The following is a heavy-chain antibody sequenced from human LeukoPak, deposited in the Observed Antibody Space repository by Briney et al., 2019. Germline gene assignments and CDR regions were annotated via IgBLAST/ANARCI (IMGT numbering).Heavy chain of an antibody. CDR2: ISGSGGST. CDR1: GFPFNTYA. D-gene: IGHD3-22*01. Sequence: GRSLRLSCSASGFPFNTYAIHWVRQAPGEGLEWVSAISGSGGSTYYADSMKGRFTISRDNSKNTLYLQMNSLRAEDTAVYYCANHYYDSSGYLDSWGQGTLVTVSS. V-gene: IGHV3-23*01. J-gene: IGHJ4*02. CDR3: ANHYYDSSGYLDS.